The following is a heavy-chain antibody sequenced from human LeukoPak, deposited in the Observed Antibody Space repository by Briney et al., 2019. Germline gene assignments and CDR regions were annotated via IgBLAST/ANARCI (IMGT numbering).Heavy chain of an antibody. D-gene: IGHD1-26*01. J-gene: IGHJ4*02. CDR3: ARAPTGELHFDY. V-gene: IGHV1-69*10. CDR1: GGTFSSYA. Sequence: SVKVSCKASGGTFSSYAISWVRQAPGQGLEWMGGIIPILGIANYAQKFQGRVTITADKSTSTAYMELSSLRSEDTAVYYCARAPTGELHFDYWGQGTLVTVSS. CDR2: IIPILGIA.